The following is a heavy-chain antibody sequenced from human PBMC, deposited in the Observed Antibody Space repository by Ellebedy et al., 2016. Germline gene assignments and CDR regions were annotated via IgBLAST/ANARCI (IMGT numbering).Heavy chain of an antibody. J-gene: IGHJ4*02. D-gene: IGHD3-3*01. Sequence: ASVKVSXKASGYTFTSSGITWVRQAPGQGLEWMGGSSDTNYAQKFQGRLTMTKDTSTRTGYMELRSLRSDDTAVYYCARNSHDGVRILEAYYHPWGQGTLVTVSS. CDR1: GYTFTSSG. V-gene: IGHV1-18*01. CDR3: ARNSHDGVRILEAYYHP. CDR2: SSDT.